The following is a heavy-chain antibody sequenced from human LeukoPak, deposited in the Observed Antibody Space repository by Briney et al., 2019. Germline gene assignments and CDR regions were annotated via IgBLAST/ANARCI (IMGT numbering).Heavy chain of an antibody. D-gene: IGHD3-10*01. CDR3: ARDAGGSGSYYSRLDY. CDR2: IYTSGST. V-gene: IGHV4-4*07. CDR1: GGSISSYY. Sequence: PSETLSLTCNVSGGSISSYYWSWIRQPAGKGLEWIGRIYTSGSTNYNPSLKSRVTMSVDTSKNQFSLKLSSVTAADTAVYYCARDAGGSGSYYSRLDYWGQGTLVTVSS. J-gene: IGHJ4*02.